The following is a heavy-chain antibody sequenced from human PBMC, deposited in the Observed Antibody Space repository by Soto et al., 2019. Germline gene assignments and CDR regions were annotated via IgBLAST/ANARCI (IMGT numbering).Heavy chain of an antibody. D-gene: IGHD3-9*01. CDR1: GYTFTSYG. Sequence: ASVKVSCKASGYTFTSYGISWVRQAPGQGLEWMGWISAYNGNTNYAQKLQGRVTMTTDTSTSTACMELRSLRSDDTAVYYCAGCIRYFDQPYGMDVWGQGTTVTVSS. CDR3: AGCIRYFDQPYGMDV. V-gene: IGHV1-18*01. J-gene: IGHJ6*02. CDR2: ISAYNGNT.